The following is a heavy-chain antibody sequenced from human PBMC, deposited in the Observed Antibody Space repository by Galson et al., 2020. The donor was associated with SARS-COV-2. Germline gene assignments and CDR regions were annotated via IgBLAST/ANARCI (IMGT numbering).Heavy chain of an antibody. D-gene: IGHD1-26*01. CDR1: GGSISSSIYY. V-gene: IGHV4-39*07. CDR3: ARVGALWHFDY. CDR2: IYSSGST. Sequence: SETLSLTYTVSGGSISSSIYYWGWIRQPPGKGLEWIGSIYSSGSTYYNPSLKSRVTISVDTSKNQFSLRLSSVTAADTAVYYCARVGALWHFDYWGQGTLVTVSS. J-gene: IGHJ4*02.